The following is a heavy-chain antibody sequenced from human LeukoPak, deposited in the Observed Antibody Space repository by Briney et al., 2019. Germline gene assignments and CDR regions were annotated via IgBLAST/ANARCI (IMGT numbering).Heavy chain of an antibody. CDR1: GGSISSYY. CDR2: IYYSGST. CDR3: ARAPGIAVAGFNNWFDP. V-gene: IGHV4-59*01. Sequence: PSETLSLTCTVSGGSISSYYWSWIRQPPGKGLEWIGYIYYSGSTNYNPSLKSRVTISVDTSKNQFSLKLSSVTAADTAVYYCARAPGIAVAGFNNWFDPWGQGTLVTVSS. J-gene: IGHJ5*02. D-gene: IGHD6-19*01.